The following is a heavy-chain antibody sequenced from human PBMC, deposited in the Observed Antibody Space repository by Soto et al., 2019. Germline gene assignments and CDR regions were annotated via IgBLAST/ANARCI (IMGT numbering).Heavy chain of an antibody. Sequence: QEQLVQAGAEVKKPGSSVRISCRAPGGTFSNDAVSWVRQAPGQGLQWMGGIIPIFGTTHYAQKFQGRVTITADESTATAYMELRSVTSEDTAVYYCATGLRTGNYGMDVWGQGTAVTVSS. V-gene: IGHV1-69*01. CDR3: ATGLRTGNYGMDV. CDR1: GGTFSNDA. J-gene: IGHJ6*02. CDR2: IIPIFGTT. D-gene: IGHD3-10*01.